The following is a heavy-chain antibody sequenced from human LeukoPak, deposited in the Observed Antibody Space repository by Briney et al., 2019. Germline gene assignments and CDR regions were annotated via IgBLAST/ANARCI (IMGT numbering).Heavy chain of an antibody. D-gene: IGHD3-3*01. J-gene: IGHJ6*02. CDR3: ARNWRFGYYYGMDV. CDR1: GGSISGSTYY. CDR2: IYYSGST. Sequence: SETLSLTCTVSGGSISGSTYYWGWVRQPPGKGLEWIGSIYYSGSTYYNPSLKSRVTISVDTSKNQFSLKLSSVTAADTAVYYCARNWRFGYYYGMDVWGQGTTVTVSS. V-gene: IGHV4-39*07.